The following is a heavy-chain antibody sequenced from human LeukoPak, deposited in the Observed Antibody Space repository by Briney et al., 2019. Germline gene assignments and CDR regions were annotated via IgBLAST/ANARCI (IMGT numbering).Heavy chain of an antibody. CDR2: ISGSGSGGST. J-gene: IGHJ4*02. V-gene: IGHV3-23*01. Sequence: GGSLRHSCAASGFTFSSSAMSWVRQAPGKGLEWVSNISGSGSGGSTYYADSAKGRFTISKDNSKNTLYLQMNSLRAEDTAVYYCAKSGYNRFDYWGQGTLVTVSS. CDR1: GFTFSSSA. CDR3: AKSGYNRFDY. D-gene: IGHD5-24*01.